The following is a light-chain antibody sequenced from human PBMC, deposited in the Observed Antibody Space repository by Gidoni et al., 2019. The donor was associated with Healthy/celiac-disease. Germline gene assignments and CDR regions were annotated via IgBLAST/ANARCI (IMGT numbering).Light chain of an antibody. CDR2: DAS. J-gene: IGKJ2*01. CDR1: PSISSW. V-gene: IGKV1-5*01. Sequence: DIQMTPSPSTLSASVGDRVTIPCRARPSISSWLAWYQQKPGNAPKLLIYDASSWESGVPARFSGSGSGTEFTLTISSLQPDDFATYYCQQYNSYPYTFGQGTKLEIK. CDR3: QQYNSYPYT.